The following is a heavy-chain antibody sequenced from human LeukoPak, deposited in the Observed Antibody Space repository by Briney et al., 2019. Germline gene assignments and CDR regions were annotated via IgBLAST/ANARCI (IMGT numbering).Heavy chain of an antibody. J-gene: IGHJ1*01. CDR2: ISGSGGST. Sequence: GGSLRLSCAASGFTFSSYAMSWIRQAPGKGLERVSAISGSGGSTYYADSVKGRFTISRDNSKNTLYLQMNSLRAEDTAVYYCAEDSADSSGWYRQYFHHWGQGTLVTVSS. CDR3: AEDSADSSGWYRQYFHH. D-gene: IGHD6-19*01. V-gene: IGHV3-23*01. CDR1: GFTFSSYA.